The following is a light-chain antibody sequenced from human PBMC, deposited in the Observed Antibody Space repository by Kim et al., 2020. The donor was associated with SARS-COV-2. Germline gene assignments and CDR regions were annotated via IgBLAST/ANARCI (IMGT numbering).Light chain of an antibody. J-gene: IGLJ2*01. Sequence: PGKTARITGGGTNIGSRSVHWYQQKPGQAPVLVIYYDSDRPSGIPERFSGSNSGNTATLTISRVEAGDEADYYCQVWDSSSDHVVFGGGTKVTVL. CDR3: QVWDSSSDHVV. V-gene: IGLV3-21*04. CDR1: NIGSRS. CDR2: YDS.